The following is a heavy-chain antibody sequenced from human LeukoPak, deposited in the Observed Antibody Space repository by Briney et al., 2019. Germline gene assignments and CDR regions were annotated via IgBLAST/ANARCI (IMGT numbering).Heavy chain of an antibody. D-gene: IGHD4-11*01. V-gene: IGHV3-48*01. CDR3: ARDRYTKYAYYYDGMDV. CDR2: ISSSSGTI. J-gene: IGHJ6*02. Sequence: AGGSLRLSCVASGLIFSTYNMNWVRQAPGKGLEWVSYISSSSGTIYYAGSVKGRFTVSRDNAKNSLYLQMNSLRAEDTAVYYCARDRYTKYAYYYDGMDVWGQGTTVTVSS. CDR1: GLIFSTYN.